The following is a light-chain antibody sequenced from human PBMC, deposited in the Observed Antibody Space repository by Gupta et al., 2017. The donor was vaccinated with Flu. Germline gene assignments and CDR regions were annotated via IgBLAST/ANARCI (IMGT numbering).Light chain of an antibody. CDR2: EVN. J-gene: IGLJ2*01. Sequence: QSALTHPPSASGSPGQSAAISCTGTSYDIGANKFVSWYQQHPGKAPKLVLYEVNKRPPGVPDRFSDARSGNAASLTVSGPQADEEAVYYCCAYAGNKNVLFGGGTKLTV. CDR3: CAYAGNKNVL. CDR1: SYDIGANKF. V-gene: IGLV2-8*01.